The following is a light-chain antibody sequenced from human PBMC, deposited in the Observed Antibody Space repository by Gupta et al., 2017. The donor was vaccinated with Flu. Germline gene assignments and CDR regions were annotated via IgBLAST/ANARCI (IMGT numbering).Light chain of an antibody. CDR3: GSDTSSSTLV. CDR1: SSDVGGYNY. V-gene: IGLV2-14*01. Sequence: QSALTQPASVAGSPGQSITISCTGTSSDVGGYNYVSWYQQHPGKAPKLMIYEVSNRPSGVASRFSGSKSGNTASLTISGPQAEDEADYYCGSDTSSSTLVFGGGTKLTVL. CDR2: EVS. J-gene: IGLJ2*01.